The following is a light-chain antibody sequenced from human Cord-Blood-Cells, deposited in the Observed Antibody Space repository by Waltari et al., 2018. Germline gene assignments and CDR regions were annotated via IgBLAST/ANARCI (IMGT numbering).Light chain of an antibody. J-gene: IGLJ3*02. CDR1: SSDVGGYNY. CDR2: DVS. Sequence: QSALTQPASVSGSPGQSIPIPSTGTSSDVGGYNYVSWYQQPPGKAPKLIIYDVSNRPSGVSNRFSGSKSGNTASLTISGLQAEDEADYYCSSYTSSSTLVFGGGTKLTVL. V-gene: IGLV2-14*01. CDR3: SSYTSSSTLV.